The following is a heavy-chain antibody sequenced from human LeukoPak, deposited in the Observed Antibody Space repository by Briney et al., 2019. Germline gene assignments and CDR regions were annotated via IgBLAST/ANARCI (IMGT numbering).Heavy chain of an antibody. Sequence: PGGSLRLSCAASGFTFSSYWMSWVRQAPGKGLEWVANINQDGREKYYVGSVKGRLTISRDNAESSVYLQMNSLRAEDAALYYCARDKPFGGSGNHFDYWGQGNLVTVSS. CDR3: ARDKPFGGSGNHFDY. J-gene: IGHJ4*02. CDR2: INQDGREK. CDR1: GFTFSSYW. V-gene: IGHV3-7*01. D-gene: IGHD3-10*01.